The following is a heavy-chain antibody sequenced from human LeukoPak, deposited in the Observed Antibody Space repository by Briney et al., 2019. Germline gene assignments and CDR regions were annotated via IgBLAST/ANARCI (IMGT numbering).Heavy chain of an antibody. CDR1: GFTFSSYG. CDR2: IRYDGSNK. V-gene: IGHV3-30*02. Sequence: GGSLRLSCAASGFTFSSYGMHWVRQAPGKGLEWVAFIRYDGSNKYYADSVKGRFTISRDNSKNTLYLQMNSLRAEDTAVYYCAKDIRGDGYNSRFDYWGQGTLVTASP. D-gene: IGHD5-24*01. CDR3: AKDIRGDGYNSRFDY. J-gene: IGHJ4*02.